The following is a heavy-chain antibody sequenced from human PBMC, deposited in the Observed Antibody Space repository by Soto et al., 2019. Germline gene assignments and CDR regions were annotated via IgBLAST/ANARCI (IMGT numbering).Heavy chain of an antibody. CDR2: IYWDDDK. Sequence: SGPTLVNPTQTLTLTCTFSGFSLSTSGVGVGWIRQPPGKALEWLALIYWDDDKRYSPSLKSRLTITKDTSKNQVVLTMTNMDPVDTATYYCALLTVVPAALHCFDYWGQGTLVTVSS. V-gene: IGHV2-5*02. CDR1: GFSLSTSGVG. D-gene: IGHD2-2*02. J-gene: IGHJ4*02. CDR3: ALLTVVPAALHCFDY.